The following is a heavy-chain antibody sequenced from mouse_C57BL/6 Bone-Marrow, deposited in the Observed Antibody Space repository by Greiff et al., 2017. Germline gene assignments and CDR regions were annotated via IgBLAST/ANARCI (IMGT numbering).Heavy chain of an antibody. CDR2: IDPETGGT. CDR1: GYTFTDYE. CDR3: TRGLLRLYYFDY. J-gene: IGHJ2*01. V-gene: IGHV1-15*01. D-gene: IGHD1-1*01. Sequence: VQLQQSGAELVRPGASVTLSCKASGYTFTDYEMHWVKQTPVHGLEWIGAIDPETGGTAYNQKFKGKAILTADKSSSTAYMELRSLTSEDSAVYYCTRGLLRLYYFDYWGQGTTLTVSS.